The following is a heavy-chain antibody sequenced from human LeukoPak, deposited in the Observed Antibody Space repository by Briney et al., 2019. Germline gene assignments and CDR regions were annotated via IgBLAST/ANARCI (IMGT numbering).Heavy chain of an antibody. CDR2: IYTSGST. CDR3: ARDIGDGYWDY. D-gene: IGHD5-24*01. Sequence: SETLSLTCTVSGGSISSGSYYWSWIRQPAGKGLEWIGRIYTSGSTNYNPSLKSRVTISVDTSKNQFSLKLSSVTAADTAVYYCARDIGDGYWDYWGQGTLVTVSS. J-gene: IGHJ4*02. CDR1: GGSISSGSYY. V-gene: IGHV4-61*02.